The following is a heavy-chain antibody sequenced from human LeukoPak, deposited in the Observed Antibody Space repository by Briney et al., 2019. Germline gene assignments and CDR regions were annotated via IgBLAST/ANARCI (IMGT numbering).Heavy chain of an antibody. CDR3: ERALRGRPGFDL. CDR2: MNPNSGNT. D-gene: IGHD1-26*01. CDR1: GYTFTSYD. J-gene: IGHJ5*02. Sequence: ASVKVSCKASGYTFTSYDINWVRQATGQGLEWMGWMNPNSGNTGYAQKFQGRVTMTRNTSISTAYLELSSMRPEDTAVYYCERALRGRPGFDLWGQGTLVTVSS. V-gene: IGHV1-8*01.